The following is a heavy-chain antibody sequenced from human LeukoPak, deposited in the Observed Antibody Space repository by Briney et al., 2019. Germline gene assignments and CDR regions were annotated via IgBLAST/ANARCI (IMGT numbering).Heavy chain of an antibody. CDR3: AREAIRWFDP. J-gene: IGHJ5*02. CDR1: GFTFSSYE. V-gene: IGHV3-48*03. CDR2: ISSSGNTI. Sequence: GGSLRLSCAASGFTFSSYEMTRVRQAPGKGLEWVSYISSSGNTIYYADSVKGRFTISRDNARNSLYLQMNSLRAEDTAVYYCAREAIRWFDPWGQGTLVTVSS. D-gene: IGHD2-2*02.